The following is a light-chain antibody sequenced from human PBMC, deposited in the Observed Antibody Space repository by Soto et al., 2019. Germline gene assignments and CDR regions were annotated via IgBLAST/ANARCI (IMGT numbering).Light chain of an antibody. Sequence: DVVLTQSPLSPPVTLGQPASISCRSSQSLVYTDGNTSLNWFQQRPGQSPRRLFYKVSNRDSGVPDRFSGSGSGTDFTLKISRVEAEDVGVYYCMQGTDWPPITFGQGTRLEIK. V-gene: IGKV2-30*01. CDR2: KVS. CDR1: QSLVYTDGNTS. CDR3: MQGTDWPPIT. J-gene: IGKJ5*01.